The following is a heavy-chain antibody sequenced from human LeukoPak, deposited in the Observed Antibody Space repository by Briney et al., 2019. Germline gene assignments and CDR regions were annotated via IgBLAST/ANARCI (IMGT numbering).Heavy chain of an antibody. CDR2: ISAYNGNT. V-gene: IGHV1-18*01. D-gene: IGHD2-21*02. J-gene: IGHJ4*02. CDR1: GYTFTSYG. CDR3: AREIAYCGGDCYYDY. Sequence: ASVEVSCKASGYTFTSYGISWVRQAPGQGLEWMGWISAYNGNTNYAQKLQGRVTMTTDTSTSTAYMELRSLRSDDTAVYYCAREIAYCGGDCYYDYWGQGTLVTVSS.